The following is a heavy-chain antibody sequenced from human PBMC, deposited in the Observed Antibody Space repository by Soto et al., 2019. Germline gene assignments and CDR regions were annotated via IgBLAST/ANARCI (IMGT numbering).Heavy chain of an antibody. CDR3: ARYDSSGYYWPYYYYGMDV. CDR1: GFTFSTYS. CDR2: ISSSSSYI. Sequence: PGGSLRLSCAASGFTFSTYSMNWVRQAPGKGLEWVSSISSSSSYIYYADSVMGRFTISRDNAKNSLYLQMNSLRAEDTAVYYCARYDSSGYYWPYYYYGMDVWGQGTTVPSP. D-gene: IGHD3-22*01. J-gene: IGHJ6*02. V-gene: IGHV3-21*01.